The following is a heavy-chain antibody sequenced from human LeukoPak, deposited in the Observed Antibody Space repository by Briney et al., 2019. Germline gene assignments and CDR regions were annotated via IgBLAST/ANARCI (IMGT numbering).Heavy chain of an antibody. V-gene: IGHV1-24*01. D-gene: IGHD1-26*01. CDR3: ATSRPLVGALYFDY. CDR2: FDPEDGET. Sequence: ASVNVSCKVSGYTLTELSMHWVRQAPGKGREWMGGFDPEDGETIYAQKFQGRVTMTEDTSTDTAYMELSSLRSEDTAVYYCATSRPLVGALYFDYWGQGTLVTVSS. J-gene: IGHJ4*02. CDR1: GYTLTELS.